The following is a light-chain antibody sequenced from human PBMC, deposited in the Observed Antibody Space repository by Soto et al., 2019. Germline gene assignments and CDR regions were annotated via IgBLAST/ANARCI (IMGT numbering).Light chain of an antibody. CDR2: EVS. J-gene: IGLJ7*01. Sequence: QSVLTQPASVSGSPGQSITISCTGTSSDIGAYNYVSWYQQYPGKAPKLMIYEVSNRPSGVSNRFSGSESGNTASLTISGLQAEDEADYYCSSYTTTSTAVFGGGTQLTVL. CDR1: SSDIGAYNY. CDR3: SSYTTTSTAV. V-gene: IGLV2-14*01.